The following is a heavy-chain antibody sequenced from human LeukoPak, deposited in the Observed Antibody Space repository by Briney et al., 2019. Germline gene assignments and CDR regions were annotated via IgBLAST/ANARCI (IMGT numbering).Heavy chain of an antibody. CDR3: ARGGYSSSWYGSYRYNWFDP. CDR2: IYPGDSDT. V-gene: IGHV5-51*01. CDR1: GYSFTSYW. J-gene: IGHJ5*02. Sequence: GESLKISCKGSGYSFTSYWIGWVRRMPGKGLEWMGIIYPGDSDTRYSPSFQGQVTISADKSISTAYLQWSSLKASDTAMYYCARGGYSSSWYGSYRYNWFDPWGQGTLVTVSS. D-gene: IGHD6-13*01.